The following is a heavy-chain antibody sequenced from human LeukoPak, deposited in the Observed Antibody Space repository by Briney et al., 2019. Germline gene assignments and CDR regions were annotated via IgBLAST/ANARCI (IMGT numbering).Heavy chain of an antibody. CDR3: ARVSMRIRGARRFDP. D-gene: IGHD3-10*01. V-gene: IGHV1-8*01. Sequence: ASVKVSCKASGYTFTSHDINWVRQATGQGLEWMGWMNPNSGNTGYAQKFQGRVTMTRNTSIDTAYLELSSLRSEDTAVYYCARVSMRIRGARRFDPWGQGTLVTVSS. J-gene: IGHJ5*02. CDR1: GYTFTSHD. CDR2: MNPNSGNT.